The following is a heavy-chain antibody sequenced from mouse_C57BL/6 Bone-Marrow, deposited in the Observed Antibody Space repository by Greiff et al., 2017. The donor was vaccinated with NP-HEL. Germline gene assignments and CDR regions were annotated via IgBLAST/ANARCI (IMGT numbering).Heavy chain of an antibody. V-gene: IGHV1-64*01. D-gene: IGHD4-1*01. Sequence: QVQLQQPGAELVKPGASVKLSCKASGYTFTSYWMHWVKQRPGQGLEWIGMIHPNSGSTNYNEKFKSKATLTVDKSSSTAYMQLSSLTSEDAAVYYCARRTVTYFDDWGQGTTLTVSS. J-gene: IGHJ2*01. CDR3: ARRTVTYFDD. CDR2: IHPNSGST. CDR1: GYTFTSYW.